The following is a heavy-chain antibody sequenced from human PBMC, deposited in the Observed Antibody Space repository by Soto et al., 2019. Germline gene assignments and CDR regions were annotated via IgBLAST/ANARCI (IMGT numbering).Heavy chain of an antibody. J-gene: IGHJ4*02. Sequence: QVQLVQSGAEVKKPGSSVKVSCKASGGTFSSYTVSWXXXXPGQGLEWMGRIVPILGVPNYAQRFQGRVTXXXXXXXXXXXXXXXXXXXXXXXXXXXXXXXXXXXXXXXIDYWGQGTLVTVSS. V-gene: IGHV1-69*02. CDR2: IVPILGVP. CDR3: XXXXXXXXXXXXIDY. CDR1: GGTFSSYT.